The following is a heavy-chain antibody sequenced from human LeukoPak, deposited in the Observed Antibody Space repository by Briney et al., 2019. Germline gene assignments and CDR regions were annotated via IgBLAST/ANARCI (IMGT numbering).Heavy chain of an antibody. J-gene: IGHJ6*02. Sequence: GGSLRLSCAASGFTFSDYYMSWIRQAPGKGLEWVAVISYDGSNKYYADSVKGRFTISRDNSKNTLYLQMNSLRTEDTAVHYCAKGRVGANGYYYYGMDVWGQGTTVTVSS. D-gene: IGHD1-26*01. CDR1: GFTFSDYY. CDR3: AKGRVGANGYYYYGMDV. V-gene: IGHV3-30*18. CDR2: ISYDGSNK.